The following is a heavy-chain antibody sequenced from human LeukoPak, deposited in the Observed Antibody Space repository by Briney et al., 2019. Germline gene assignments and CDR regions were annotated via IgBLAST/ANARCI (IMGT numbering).Heavy chain of an antibody. Sequence: SETLSLTCAVYGGSFSSYYWSWIRQPPGKGLEWIGEINHSGSTTYNPSLKSRVTISVDTSKNQFSLKLSSVTAADTAVYYCASRDPYCSGGSCYDYWGRGTLVTVSS. D-gene: IGHD2-15*01. J-gene: IGHJ4*02. CDR2: INHSGST. CDR1: GGSFSSYY. CDR3: ASRDPYCSGGSCYDY. V-gene: IGHV4-34*01.